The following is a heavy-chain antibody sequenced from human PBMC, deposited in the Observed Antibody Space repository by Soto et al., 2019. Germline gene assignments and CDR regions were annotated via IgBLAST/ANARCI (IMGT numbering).Heavy chain of an antibody. V-gene: IGHV1-2*04. CDR1: GYTFTGYY. CDR2: INPNSGGT. J-gene: IGHJ4*02. D-gene: IGHD2-15*01. CDR3: ARDGSSCSGGSCYLFDY. Sequence: ASVKVSCKASGYTFTGYYMHWVRQAPGQGLEWMGWINPNSGGTNYAQKFQGWVTMTRDTSISTAYMELSRLRSDDTAVYYCARDGSSCSGGSCYLFDYWGQGTLVTVSS.